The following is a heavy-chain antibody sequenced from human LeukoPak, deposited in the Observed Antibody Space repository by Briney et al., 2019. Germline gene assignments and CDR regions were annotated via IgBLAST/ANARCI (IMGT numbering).Heavy chain of an antibody. Sequence: PGGSLRLSCAASGFTFTNYGMSWVRQAPGKGLEWVSSIGGSGVTTYYADSVKGWFTISRDNSKNTLSLQMNSLRGEDTALYYCAKLSSSGSDHWGQGTLVTVSS. CDR1: GFTFTNYG. D-gene: IGHD3-22*01. V-gene: IGHV3-23*01. CDR3: AKLSSSGSDH. CDR2: IGGSGVTT. J-gene: IGHJ4*02.